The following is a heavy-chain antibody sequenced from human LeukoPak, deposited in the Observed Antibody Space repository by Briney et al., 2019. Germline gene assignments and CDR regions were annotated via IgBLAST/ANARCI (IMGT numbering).Heavy chain of an antibody. CDR1: RFTFSSYS. CDR2: ISSSRSYI. Sequence: PGGSLRLSCAASRFTFSSYSMNWVRQAPGKGLEWVSSISSSRSYIYYADSVKGRFSISRDNAKNSLYLQMNSLRAEDTALYYCARVTYYYDSSGYYRLDYYYMDVWGKGTTVTVSS. D-gene: IGHD3-22*01. CDR3: ARVTYYYDSSGYYRLDYYYMDV. V-gene: IGHV3-21*04. J-gene: IGHJ6*03.